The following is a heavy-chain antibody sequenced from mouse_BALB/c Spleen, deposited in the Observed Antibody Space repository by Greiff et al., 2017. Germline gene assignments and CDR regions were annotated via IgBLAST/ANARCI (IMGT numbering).Heavy chain of an antibody. CDR1: GFTFSSYG. CDR2: INSNGGST. D-gene: IGHD1-1*01. J-gene: IGHJ4*01. CDR3: ARGPYYGSSYYYAMDY. Sequence: EVQRVESGGGLVQPGGSLKLSCAASGFTFSSYGMSWVRQTPDKRLELVATINSNGGSTYYPDSVKGRFTISRDNAKNTLYLQMSSLKSEDTAMYYCARGPYYGSSYYYAMDYWGQGTSVTVSS. V-gene: IGHV5-6-3*01.